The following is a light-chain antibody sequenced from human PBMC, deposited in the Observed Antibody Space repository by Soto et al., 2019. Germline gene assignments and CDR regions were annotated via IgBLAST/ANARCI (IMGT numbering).Light chain of an antibody. Sequence: QSALTQPASVSGSPGQSITISCTGTSSDIGGYNYVSWYQQHPGKAPKLMIFDVTTRPSGVSRRFSGSKSGNTASLTISGLQAEDEADYYCASYTRSSSTLVVFGGGTKVTVL. V-gene: IGLV2-14*01. CDR1: SSDIGGYNY. CDR3: ASYTRSSSTLVV. J-gene: IGLJ2*01. CDR2: DVT.